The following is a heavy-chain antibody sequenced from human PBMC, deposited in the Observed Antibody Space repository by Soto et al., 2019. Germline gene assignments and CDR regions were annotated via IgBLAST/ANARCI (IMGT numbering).Heavy chain of an antibody. CDR2: IYHSGST. CDR3: ARATVTYYYFDY. V-gene: IGHV4-30-2*01. CDR1: GGSISSGGYS. J-gene: IGHJ4*02. D-gene: IGHD4-17*01. Sequence: SETLSLTCAVSGGSISSGGYSWSWIRQPAGKGLEWIGFIYHSGSTNYNPSLKSRVTMSVDRSKNQFSLKLRSVTAADTAVYYCARATVTYYYFDYRGKGTLVTDSS.